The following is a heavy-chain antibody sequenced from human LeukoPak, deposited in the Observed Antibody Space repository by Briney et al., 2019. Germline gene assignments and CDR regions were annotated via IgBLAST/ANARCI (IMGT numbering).Heavy chain of an antibody. V-gene: IGHV3-64*01. D-gene: IGHD1-14*01. J-gene: IGHJ4*02. CDR3: AREEPAGSIDY. Sequence: GGSLKLXCAVSGFVFSSHPMHWVRQAPGKGLECVSAISNSGGSIYYANSVKGRFTISRDNSKSTLYLQMDSLRAEDTALYYCAREEPAGSIDYWGQGILVTVSS. CDR1: GFVFSSHP. CDR2: ISNSGGSI.